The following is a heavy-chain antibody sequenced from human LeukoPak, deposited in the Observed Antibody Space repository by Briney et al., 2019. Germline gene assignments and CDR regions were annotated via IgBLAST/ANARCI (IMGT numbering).Heavy chain of an antibody. V-gene: IGHV4-34*01. CDR1: GGSFSGYY. J-gene: IGHJ4*02. D-gene: IGHD5-24*01. Sequence: SETLSLTCAVYGGSFSGYYWSWIRQPPGKGLEWIGEINHSGSTNYNPSLKSRVTISVDTSKNQFSLKLSSVTAADTAVYYCARWGTNDGMATMYFDYWGQGTLVTVSS. CDR3: ARWGTNDGMATMYFDY. CDR2: INHSGST.